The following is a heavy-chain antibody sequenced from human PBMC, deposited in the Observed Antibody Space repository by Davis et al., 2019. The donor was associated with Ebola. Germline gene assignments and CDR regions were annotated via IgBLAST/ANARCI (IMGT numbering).Heavy chain of an antibody. D-gene: IGHD1-26*01. J-gene: IGHJ1*01. CDR2: INPNSGGT. V-gene: IGHV1-3*01. CDR1: GFILTNYA. CDR3: ARGGSGSYVLQH. Sequence: AASVKVSCKASGFILTNYAIHWVRQAPGQGLEWMGRINPNSGGTNYAQKFQGRVTITRDTSASTAYMELSSLRSEDTAVYYCARGGSGSYVLQHWGQGTLVTVSS.